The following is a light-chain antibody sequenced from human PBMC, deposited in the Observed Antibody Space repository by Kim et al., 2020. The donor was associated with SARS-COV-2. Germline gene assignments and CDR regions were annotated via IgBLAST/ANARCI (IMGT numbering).Light chain of an antibody. V-gene: IGKV1-5*03. Sequence: CVGDRVTITCRASQRISSWLAWYQQKPGKAPKLLIYKASSLESGVPSRFSGSGSGTEFTLTISSLQPDDFATYYCQQYNSYSPLTFGGGTKVDIK. CDR1: QRISSW. CDR3: QQYNSYSPLT. CDR2: KAS. J-gene: IGKJ4*01.